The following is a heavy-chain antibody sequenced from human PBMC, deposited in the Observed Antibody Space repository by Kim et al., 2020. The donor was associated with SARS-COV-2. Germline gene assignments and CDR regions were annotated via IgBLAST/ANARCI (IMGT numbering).Heavy chain of an antibody. CDR3: ARERGGVTNAFGI. Sequence: SADSVKSRFTISRATSKNTLYLQMSSLRAEDTALYYCARERGGVTNAFGIWGQGTMVTVSS. D-gene: IGHD3-10*01. J-gene: IGHJ3*02. V-gene: IGHV3-23*01.